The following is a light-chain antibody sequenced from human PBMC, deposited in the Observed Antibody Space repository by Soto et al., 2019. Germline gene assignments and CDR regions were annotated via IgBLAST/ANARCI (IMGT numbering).Light chain of an antibody. Sequence: EIVMTQSPAPLSVSPGERATLSCRASQSVGTYLAWYQQKPGQAPRILIYGASTRAAGISPRFSGGGSGTEFTLTISSLQSEDFAVYHCQQYNDWPRTFGQGTKVGIK. CDR2: GAS. CDR3: QQYNDWPRT. CDR1: QSVGTY. V-gene: IGKV3-15*01. J-gene: IGKJ1*01.